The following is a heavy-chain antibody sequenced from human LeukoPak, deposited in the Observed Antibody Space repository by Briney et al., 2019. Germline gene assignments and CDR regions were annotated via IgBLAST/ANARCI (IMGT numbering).Heavy chain of an antibody. V-gene: IGHV3-48*03. CDR1: GFTFSSYE. J-gene: IGHJ4*02. CDR2: ISSSGSTI. Sequence: GGSLRLSCAASGFTFSSYEMNWVRQAPGKGLEWVSYISSSGSTIYYADSLKGRFTISRDNAKKSLYLQMNSLRAEDTAVYFCAREGLYNYGYVYGYWGQGTLVTVSS. CDR3: AREGLYNYGYVYGY. D-gene: IGHD5-18*01.